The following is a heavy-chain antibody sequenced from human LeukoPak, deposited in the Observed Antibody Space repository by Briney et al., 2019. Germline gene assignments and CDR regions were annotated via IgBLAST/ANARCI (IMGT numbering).Heavy chain of an antibody. CDR3: ARGGSYDYYGMDV. D-gene: IGHD1-26*01. J-gene: IGHJ6*02. CDR2: INSDGSST. Sequence: GGSLRLSCAASGFTFSSYWMHWVRQAPGKGLVWVSRINSDGSSTSYADSVKGRFTISRDNAKNTLYLQMNSLRAEDTAVYYCARGGSYDYYGMDVWGQRTTVTVSS. CDR1: GFTFSSYW. V-gene: IGHV3-74*01.